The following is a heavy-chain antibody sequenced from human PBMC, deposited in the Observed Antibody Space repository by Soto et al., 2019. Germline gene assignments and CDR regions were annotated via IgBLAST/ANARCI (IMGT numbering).Heavy chain of an antibody. CDR3: AKVERAVAGIID. CDR2: LSVSVGST. J-gene: IGHJ4*02. Sequence: EVQLLESGGGLVQPGGSLGLSCAASGFTFSSYAMSWVRQALGKWLDWVSALSVSVGSTYYADSVKGRFTISRDNSKNTLYLQMNSLRAEDTAVYYCAKVERAVAGIIDWGQGTLVTVSS. CDR1: GFTFSSYA. V-gene: IGHV3-23*01. D-gene: IGHD6-19*01.